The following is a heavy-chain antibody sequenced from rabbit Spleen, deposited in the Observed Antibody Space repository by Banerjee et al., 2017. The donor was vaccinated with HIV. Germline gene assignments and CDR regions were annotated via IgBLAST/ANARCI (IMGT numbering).Heavy chain of an antibody. CDR1: GVSFNDKDV. CDR2: INMISGNI. V-gene: IGHV1S45*01. D-gene: IGHD4-1*01. J-gene: IGHJ4*01. CDR3: STEVVTNISWNASL. Sequence: QEQLEESGGGLVKPEGSLTLTCKASGVSFNDKDVMCWVRQAPGKGLEWITCINMISGNIVYASWSKGRFIMIRTSSTKVIPQMISMIAADTATYYCSTEVVTNISWNASLWGPGTLVTVS.